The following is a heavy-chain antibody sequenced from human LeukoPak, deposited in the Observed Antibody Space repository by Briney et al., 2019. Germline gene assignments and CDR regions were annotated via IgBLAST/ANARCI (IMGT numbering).Heavy chain of an antibody. CDR1: GFTFSTYW. V-gene: IGHV3-53*01. CDR2: IYSGGST. J-gene: IGHJ6*02. D-gene: IGHD2-15*01. CDR3: ARDRRVVHYGMDV. Sequence: GGSLRLSCAASGFTFSTYWMHWVRQVPGKGLEWVSVIYSGGSTYYADSVKGRFTISRDNSKNTLYLQMNSLRAEDTAVYYCARDRRVVHYGMDVWGQGTTVTVSS.